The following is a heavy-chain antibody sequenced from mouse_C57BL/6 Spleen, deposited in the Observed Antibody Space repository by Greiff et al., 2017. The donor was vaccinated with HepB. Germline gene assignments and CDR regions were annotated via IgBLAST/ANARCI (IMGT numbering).Heavy chain of an antibody. Sequence: QVQLQQPGAELVRPGSSVKLSCKASGYTFTSYWMHWVKQRPIQGLEWIGNIDPSDSETHYNQKFKDKATLTVDKSSSTAYMQLSSLTSEDSAVYYCARSGGSSYPWYFDVWGTGTTVTVSS. CDR3: ARSGGSSYPWYFDV. V-gene: IGHV1-52*01. CDR2: IDPSDSET. CDR1: GYTFTSYW. D-gene: IGHD1-1*01. J-gene: IGHJ1*03.